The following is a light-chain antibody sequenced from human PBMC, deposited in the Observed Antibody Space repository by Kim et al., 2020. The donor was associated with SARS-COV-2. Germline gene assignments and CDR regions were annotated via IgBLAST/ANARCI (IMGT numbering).Light chain of an antibody. CDR2: YDR. V-gene: IGLV3-21*04. Sequence: PGKTARITCGGKSIGSKSVHWYRQGPAQAPVLVIYYDRDRPSAIPERFSGSNSGNTATLTISRVEAGDEAEYYCQVWDSSSDHRVVFGGGTQLTVL. CDR3: QVWDSSSDHRVV. J-gene: IGLJ2*01. CDR1: SIGSKS.